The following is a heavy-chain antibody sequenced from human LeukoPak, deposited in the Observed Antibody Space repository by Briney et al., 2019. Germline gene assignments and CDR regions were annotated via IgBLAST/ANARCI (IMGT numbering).Heavy chain of an antibody. J-gene: IGHJ3*02. V-gene: IGHV4-59*01. CDR3: AKEEPDDPLQVEDAFDI. CDR1: GGSISSYY. D-gene: IGHD2-15*01. CDR2: IHYSGST. Sequence: SETLSLTCTVSGGSISSYYWSWIRQPPGKGLEWIGYIHYSGSTNYNPSLKSRVTISVDMSKNQFSLKLSSVTAADTVVYYCAKEEPDDPLQVEDAFDIWGQGTLVTVSS.